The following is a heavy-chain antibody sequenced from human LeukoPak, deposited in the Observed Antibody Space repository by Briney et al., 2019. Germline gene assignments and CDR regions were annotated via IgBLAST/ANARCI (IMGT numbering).Heavy chain of an antibody. CDR2: INHSGST. V-gene: IGHV4-34*01. J-gene: IGHJ4*02. Sequence: SETLSLTCAVYGGSFSGYYWSWIRQPPGKGLEWIGEINHSGSTNYNPSLKSRVTISVDTSKNQFSLKLSSVTAADTAVYYCARDAPPYYYDSSGYYTRGDYWGQGTLVTVSS. D-gene: IGHD3-22*01. CDR3: ARDAPPYYYDSSGYYTRGDY. CDR1: GGSFSGYY.